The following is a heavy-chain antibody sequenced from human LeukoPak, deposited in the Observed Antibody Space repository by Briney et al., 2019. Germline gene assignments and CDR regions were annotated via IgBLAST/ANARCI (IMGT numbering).Heavy chain of an antibody. V-gene: IGHV4-34*01. CDR3: ARSGIYDFWSGYYRNRNWFDP. Sequence: SETLYLTCAASGGSFSGYYWSWIRQPPGKGLGLIGEINHSGSTNYNPSLKSRVTISVDTSKNKFSLKLSSVTAAGTAVYYCARSGIYDFWSGYYRNRNWFDPWGQGTLVTVSS. CDR2: INHSGST. J-gene: IGHJ5*02. D-gene: IGHD3-3*01. CDR1: GGSFSGYY.